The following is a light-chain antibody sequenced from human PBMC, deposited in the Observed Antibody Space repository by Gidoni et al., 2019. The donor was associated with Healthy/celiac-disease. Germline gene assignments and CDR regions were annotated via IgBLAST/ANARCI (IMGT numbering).Light chain of an antibody. CDR3: QQYNSYRT. J-gene: IGKJ1*01. Sequence: DIQMTQSPSTLSASVGDRVTITCRASQSISSWLAWYQQKPGKAPKLLIYDASSLESGVPSRFSGSGSGTEFTLTISSLQPDYFATYYCQQYNSYRTFGQGTKVEIK. V-gene: IGKV1-5*01. CDR2: DAS. CDR1: QSISSW.